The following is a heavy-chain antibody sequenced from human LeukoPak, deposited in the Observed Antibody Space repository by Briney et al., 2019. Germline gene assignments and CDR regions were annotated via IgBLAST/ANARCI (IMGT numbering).Heavy chain of an antibody. Sequence: SETLSLTCAVYGGSFSGYYWSWIRQPPGKGLEWIGEINHSGSTNYNPSLKSRVTISVDTSKNQFSLKLNSVTAADTAVYYCARGLAAADLNWFDPWGQGTLVTVSS. J-gene: IGHJ5*02. CDR1: GGSFSGYY. CDR3: ARGLAAADLNWFDP. V-gene: IGHV4-34*01. CDR2: INHSGST. D-gene: IGHD6-13*01.